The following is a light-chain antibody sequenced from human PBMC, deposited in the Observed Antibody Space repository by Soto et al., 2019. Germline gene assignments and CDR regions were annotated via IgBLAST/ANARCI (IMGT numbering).Light chain of an antibody. V-gene: IGKV1-39*01. CDR3: QQSYSTVT. CDR2: AAS. CDR1: QSISSW. Sequence: DIQMTQSPSTLSASVGDRVTITCRASQSISSWLAWYQQKPGKAPKLLIYAASSLQSGVPSRFSGSGSGTDFTLTISSLQPEDFATYYCQQSYSTVTFGQGTRLEI. J-gene: IGKJ5*01.